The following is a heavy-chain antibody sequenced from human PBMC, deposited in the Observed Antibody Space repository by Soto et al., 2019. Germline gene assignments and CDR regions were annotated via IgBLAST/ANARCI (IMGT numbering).Heavy chain of an antibody. CDR2: INPNSGDT. V-gene: IGHV1-2*02. J-gene: IGHJ4*02. CDR1: GYTFIGYY. CDR3: ARARTNYYNTSDYDF. Sequence: GASVKVSCKASGYTFIGYYMHWVRQAPGQGLEWMGWINPNSGDTNYAQKFQGRVTMTRDTSISTAYTELSRLRFDDTAVYYCARARTNYYNTSDYDFWRQGTLVTVSS. D-gene: IGHD3-22*01.